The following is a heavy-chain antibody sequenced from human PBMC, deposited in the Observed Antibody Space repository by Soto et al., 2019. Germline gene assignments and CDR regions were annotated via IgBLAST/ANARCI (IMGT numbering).Heavy chain of an antibody. CDR2: ISSSSSYT. V-gene: IGHV3-11*03. J-gene: IGHJ4*02. D-gene: IGHD4-17*01. CDR1: GFTFSDYY. CDR3: ASMAYGDYSPYLDY. Sequence: PGGSLRLSCAASGFTFSDYYMSWIRQAPGKGLEWVSYISSSSSYTNYAESVKGRFTISRDNAKNSLYLQMNSLRAEDTAVYYCASMAYGDYSPYLDYWGQGTLVTVSS.